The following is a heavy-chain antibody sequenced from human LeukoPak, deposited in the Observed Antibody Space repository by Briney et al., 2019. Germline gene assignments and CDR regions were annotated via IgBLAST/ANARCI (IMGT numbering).Heavy chain of an antibody. J-gene: IGHJ5*02. V-gene: IGHV4-59*01. CDR2: IYYSGST. D-gene: IGHD6-13*01. CDR3: ARENKWGIAAAGMLPDNWFDP. Sequence: ASETLSLTCTVSGGSISSYYWSWIRQPPGKGLEFIGYIYYSGSTNYNPSLKSRVTISVDTSKNQFSLKLSSVTAADTAVYYCARENKWGIAAAGMLPDNWFDPWGRGTLVTVFS. CDR1: GGSISSYY.